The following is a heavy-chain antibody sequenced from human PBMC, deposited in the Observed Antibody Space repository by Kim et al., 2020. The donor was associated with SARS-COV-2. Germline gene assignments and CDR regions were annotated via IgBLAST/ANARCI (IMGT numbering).Heavy chain of an antibody. Sequence: GGSLRLSCAASGFTFSSYGMHWVRQAPGKGLEWVAVISYDGSNKYYADSVKGRFTISRDNSKNTLYLQMNSLRAEDTAVYHCAKDRDDAWHYYYYMDVWGKGPRSPSP. CDR2: ISYDGSNK. V-gene: IGHV3-30*18. D-gene: IGHD2-2*01. CDR3: AKDRDDAWHYYYYMDV. J-gene: IGHJ6*03. CDR1: GFTFSSYG.